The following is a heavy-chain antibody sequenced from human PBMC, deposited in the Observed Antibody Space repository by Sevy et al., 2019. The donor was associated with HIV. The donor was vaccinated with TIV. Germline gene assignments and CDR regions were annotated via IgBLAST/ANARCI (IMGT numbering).Heavy chain of an antibody. Sequence: GGSLRLSCAASGFSFSSYSVSWVRQAPGKGLEWVASIGSSNSYIYYADSVKGRFTISRDNAKNSLFLHMNTLRAEDTAVYYCARSYSSSWYILYYFEYWGQGTPVTVCS. CDR1: GFSFSSYS. J-gene: IGHJ4*02. CDR2: IGSSNSYI. V-gene: IGHV3-21*01. D-gene: IGHD6-13*01. CDR3: ARSYSSSWYILYYFEY.